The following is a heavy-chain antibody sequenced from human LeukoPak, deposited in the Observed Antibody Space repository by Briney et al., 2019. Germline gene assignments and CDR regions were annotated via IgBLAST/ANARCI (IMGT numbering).Heavy chain of an antibody. CDR1: GFTFSGYW. J-gene: IGHJ4*02. CDR3: VRRDVLDY. V-gene: IGHV3-7*01. Sequence: PGGSLRLSCAASGFTFSGYWMSWVRQAPGKGLEWVANIKQDGSEKYYVDSVKGRFTISRDNAKNSLYLQMNSLRAEDTAVYYCVRRDVLDYWGQGTLVTVSS. CDR2: IKQDGSEK. D-gene: IGHD3-16*01.